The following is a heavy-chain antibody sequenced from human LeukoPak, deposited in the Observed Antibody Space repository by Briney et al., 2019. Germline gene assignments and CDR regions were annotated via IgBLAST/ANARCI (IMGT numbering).Heavy chain of an antibody. Sequence: SQTLSLTCTVSGGSISDDYYWSWIRQPPGKGLEWIGYIYYSGSTNYNPSLKSRVTISVDTSKNQFSLKLSSVTAADTAVYYCARDYGTMVRGVTYYYYGMDVWGQGTTVTVSS. D-gene: IGHD3-10*01. CDR2: IYYSGST. V-gene: IGHV4-61*08. CDR1: GGSISDDYY. J-gene: IGHJ6*02. CDR3: ARDYGTMVRGVTYYYYGMDV.